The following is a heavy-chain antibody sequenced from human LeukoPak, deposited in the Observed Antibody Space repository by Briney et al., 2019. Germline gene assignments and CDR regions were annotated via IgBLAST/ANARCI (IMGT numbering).Heavy chain of an antibody. CDR2: TKRNSRGT. D-gene: IGHD5-18*01. J-gene: IGHJ4*02. V-gene: IGHV1-2*02. Sequence: ASVKDSCKASGYIFIDYGIHWVRQAPGQGPEWMGWTKRNSRGTNYAQKLQGGVTISRDTSISTAYMELSGLRHDDTAVYYCVRDLGDYSYGEYFWGQGTLVTVSS. CDR1: GYIFIDYG. CDR3: VRDLGDYSYGEYF.